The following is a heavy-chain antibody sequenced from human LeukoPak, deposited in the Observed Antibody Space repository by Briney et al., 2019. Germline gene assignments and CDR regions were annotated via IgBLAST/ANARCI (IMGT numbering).Heavy chain of an antibody. D-gene: IGHD3-9*01. CDR1: GFTFSSYA. J-gene: IGHJ6*03. Sequence: GGSLRLSCAASGFTFSSYAMSWVRQVPGKGLEWVSAISGSGGSTYYADSVKGRFTISRDNAKNSLYLQMNSLRAEDTAVYYCARDLTYYDILAGYYNPRVYYYYMDVWGKGTTVTISS. CDR3: ARDLTYYDILAGYYNPRVYYYYMDV. CDR2: ISGSGGST. V-gene: IGHV3-23*01.